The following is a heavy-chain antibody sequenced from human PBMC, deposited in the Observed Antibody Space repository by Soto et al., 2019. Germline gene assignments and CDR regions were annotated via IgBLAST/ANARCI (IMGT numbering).Heavy chain of an antibody. CDR2: ISSSSSYT. CDR3: ARSISYYYDSSGRPFDY. V-gene: IGHV3-11*06. Sequence: PGGSLRLSCAASGFTFSDYYMSWIRQAPGKGLEWVSYISSSSSYTNYADSVKGRFTISRDNAKNSLYLQMNSLRAEDTAVYYCARSISYYYDSSGRPFDYWGQGTLVTVSS. CDR1: GFTFSDYY. J-gene: IGHJ4*02. D-gene: IGHD3-22*01.